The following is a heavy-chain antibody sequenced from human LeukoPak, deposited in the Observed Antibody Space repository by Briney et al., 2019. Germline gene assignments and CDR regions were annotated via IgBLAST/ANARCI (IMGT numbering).Heavy chain of an antibody. V-gene: IGHV1-69*04. D-gene: IGHD5-24*01. CDR2: IIPILGIA. J-gene: IGHJ4*02. CDR1: GGTFSSYA. CDR3: ARDTGDGYNWDPYYSDY. Sequence: SVKVSCKASGGTFSSYAISWVRQAPGQGLEWMGRIIPILGIANYAQKFQGRVTITADKSTSAAYMELSSLRSEDTAVYYCARDTGDGYNWDPYYSDYWGQGTLVTVSS.